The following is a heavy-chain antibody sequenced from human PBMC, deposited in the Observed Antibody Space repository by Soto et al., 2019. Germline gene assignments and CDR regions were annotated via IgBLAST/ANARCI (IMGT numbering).Heavy chain of an antibody. Sequence: SETLSLTCAVYGGSFSGYYWSWIRQPPGKGLEWIGEINHSGSTNYNPSLKSRVTISVDTPKNQFSLKLSSVTAADTAVYSCARGIYSYASHYWGHGTLVTVSS. D-gene: IGHD5-18*01. CDR1: GGSFSGYY. CDR3: ARGIYSYASHY. V-gene: IGHV4-34*01. CDR2: INHSGST. J-gene: IGHJ4*01.